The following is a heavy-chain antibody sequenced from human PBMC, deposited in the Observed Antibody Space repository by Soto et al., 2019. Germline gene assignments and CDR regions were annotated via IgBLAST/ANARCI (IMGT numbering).Heavy chain of an antibody. CDR1: GYTFVTYW. V-gene: IGHV5-10-1*01. J-gene: IGHJ6*02. CDR3: ARQVGSYGMDV. D-gene: IGHD6-25*01. Sequence: GESLKISCKGSGYTFVTYWISWVRQMPGKGLEWMGRIDPSDSYTNYSPSFQGHVTISADKSISTAYLQWSSLKASDTAMYYCARQVGSYGMDVWGQGTTVTVSS. CDR2: IDPSDSYT.